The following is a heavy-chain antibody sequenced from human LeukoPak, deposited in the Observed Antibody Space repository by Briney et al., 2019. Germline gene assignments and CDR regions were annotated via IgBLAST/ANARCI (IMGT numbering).Heavy chain of an antibody. V-gene: IGHV3-48*03. D-gene: IGHD3-22*01. CDR2: ISSSGSTI. CDR1: GFTFSSYE. J-gene: IGHJ4*02. Sequence: GGSLRLSCAASGFTFSSYEVNWVRQAPGKGLEWVSYISSSGSTIYYADSVKGRFTISRDNAKNSLYLQMDSLRAEDTAVYYCARGAYYYDSSGYRDYWGQGTLVTVSS. CDR3: ARGAYYYDSSGYRDY.